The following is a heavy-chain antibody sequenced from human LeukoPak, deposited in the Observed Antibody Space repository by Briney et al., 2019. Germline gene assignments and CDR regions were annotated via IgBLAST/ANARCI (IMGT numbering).Heavy chain of an antibody. V-gene: IGHV3-21*01. CDR1: GFTFSSYG. CDR2: ITSRSYI. J-gene: IGHJ4*02. CDR3: ATGRHGDY. Sequence: PGGSLRLSCAASGFTFSSYGMTWVRQAPGKGLEWVSSITSRSYIYYADSVKGRFTISRDNAKNSLYLQMNSLRAEDTAVHYCATGRHGDYWGQGTLVTVSS.